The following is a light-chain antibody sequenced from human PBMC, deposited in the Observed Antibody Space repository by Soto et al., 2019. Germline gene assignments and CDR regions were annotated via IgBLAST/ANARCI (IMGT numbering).Light chain of an antibody. J-gene: IGLJ2*01. CDR1: SSDVGGYNY. V-gene: IGLV2-14*01. Sequence: QYALTQPASVSGSPGQSITISCTGTSSDVGGYNYVSWYQQHPGKAPKLMIYDVSNRPSGVSNRFSGSKSGNTASLTFSGLQAEDEADYYCRSYTSSSTLVFGGGTKLTVL. CDR2: DVS. CDR3: RSYTSSSTLV.